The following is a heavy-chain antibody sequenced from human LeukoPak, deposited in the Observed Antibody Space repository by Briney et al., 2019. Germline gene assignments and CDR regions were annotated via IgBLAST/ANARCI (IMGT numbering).Heavy chain of an antibody. CDR3: ARDLYDSSGYSA. CDR1: GFTFSSYS. D-gene: IGHD3-22*01. J-gene: IGHJ4*02. Sequence: GGSLTLSCAASGFTFSSYSMNRVRQAPGKGLEWVSSISSSSSYIYYADSVKGRFTISRDNAKNSLYLQMNSLRAEDTAVYYCARDLYDSSGYSAWGQGTLVPVSS. CDR2: ISSSSSYI. V-gene: IGHV3-21*01.